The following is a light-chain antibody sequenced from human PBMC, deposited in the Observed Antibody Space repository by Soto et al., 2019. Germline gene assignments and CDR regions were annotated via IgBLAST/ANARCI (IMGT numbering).Light chain of an antibody. CDR3: QHYQSGHPIT. Sequence: EILLTQSPDTLSLSPGERATLSCRDAQSVGTRLAWYQHKTGQAPRLLISGASSRATGIPDRFTSSVSETSFTLTISRLEPEDFALYYCQHYQSGHPITFGQGTRLEIK. CDR2: GAS. J-gene: IGKJ5*01. V-gene: IGKV3-20*01. CDR1: QSVGTR.